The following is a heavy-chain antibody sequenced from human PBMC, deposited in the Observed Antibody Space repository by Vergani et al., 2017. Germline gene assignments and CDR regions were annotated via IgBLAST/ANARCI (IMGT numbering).Heavy chain of an antibody. Sequence: EVQLLESGGGLVQPGGSLRLSCAASGFTFSSYAMTWVRQAPGKGLEWVSATSGSGGNTYYADSVKGRFTISRDNSKNTLYLQMNSLRAEDTAVYYCARDGLGMTTVTIFDYWGQGTLVTVSS. CDR3: ARDGLGMTTVTIFDY. D-gene: IGHD4-11*01. J-gene: IGHJ4*02. CDR2: TSGSGGNT. V-gene: IGHV3-23*01. CDR1: GFTFSSYA.